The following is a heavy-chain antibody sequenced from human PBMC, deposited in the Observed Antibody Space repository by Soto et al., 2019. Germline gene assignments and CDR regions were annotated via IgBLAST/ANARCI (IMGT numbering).Heavy chain of an antibody. V-gene: IGHV1-8*01. J-gene: IGHJ6*02. D-gene: IGHD3-10*01. CDR1: GYTFSSND. CDR3: ARGSWFGDLGNFDYVLDV. CDR2: MNPNSGNT. Sequence: ASVKVSCKASGYTFSSNDINWARQAPGQGLEWMGWMNPNSGNTDYAQKFRGRVTMTTNTSISTAYMELSSLRSEDTAVCYCARGSWFGDLGNFDYVLDVWGQGTTVTVSS.